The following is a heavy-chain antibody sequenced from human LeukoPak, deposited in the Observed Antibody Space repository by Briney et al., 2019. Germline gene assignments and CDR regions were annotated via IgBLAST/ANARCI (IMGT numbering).Heavy chain of an antibody. J-gene: IGHJ4*02. D-gene: IGHD6-19*01. V-gene: IGHV3-7*03. CDR2: IKQDGSDK. CDR1: GFTFSDYW. Sequence: GGSLRLSCAASGFTFSDYWMSWVRQAPAKGPEWVANIKQDGSDKYYVDSVKGRFAISRDYSKNTLYLQMNSLRAEDTAVYYCAKDLSLRSSDWYPGFDYWGQGTLVTVSS. CDR3: AKDLSLRSSDWYPGFDY.